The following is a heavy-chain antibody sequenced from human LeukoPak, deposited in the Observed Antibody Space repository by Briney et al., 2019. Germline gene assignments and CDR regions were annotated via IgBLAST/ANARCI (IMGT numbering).Heavy chain of an antibody. CDR1: GFTFSNYN. V-gene: IGHV3-21*01. CDR2: ISSSSSYI. D-gene: IGHD3-22*01. CDR3: ATHYYDSSGPLGS. J-gene: IGHJ5*02. Sequence: GGSLRLSCAASGFTFSNYNMNWDRQAPGKGLEWVSFISSSSSYISYRDSVKGRFTISRDNAKNSLYLQMNSLRGEDTAVYYCATHYYDSSGPLGSWGPGTLLTVSS.